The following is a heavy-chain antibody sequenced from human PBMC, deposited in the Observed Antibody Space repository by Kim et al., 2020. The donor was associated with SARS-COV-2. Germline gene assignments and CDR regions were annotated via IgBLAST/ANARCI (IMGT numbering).Heavy chain of an antibody. V-gene: IGHV4-34*01. CDR1: GGSFSGYY. CDR3: ATGNHGSGRRFRANYYYGMDV. D-gene: IGHD3-10*01. J-gene: IGHJ6*02. Sequence: SETLSLTCAVYGGSFSGYYWSWIRQPPGKGLEWIGEINHSGSTNYNPSLKSRVTISVDTSKNQFSLKLSSVTAADTAVYYCATGNHGSGRRFRANYYYGMDVWGQGTTVTVSS. CDR2: INHSGST.